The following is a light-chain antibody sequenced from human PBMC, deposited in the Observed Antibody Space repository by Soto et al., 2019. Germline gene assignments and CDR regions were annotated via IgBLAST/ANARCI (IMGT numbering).Light chain of an antibody. CDR3: SSYTATSALV. CDR2: EVS. CDR1: SSDVGGYNY. V-gene: IGLV2-14*01. J-gene: IGLJ1*01. Sequence: SALTQPASVSGSPGQSITISCTGTSSDVGGYNYVSWYQHHPGKAPKLMIFEVSNRPSGVSNRFSGSKSGSTASLTISGLQAEDEADYHCSSYTATSALVFGTGTKVTVL.